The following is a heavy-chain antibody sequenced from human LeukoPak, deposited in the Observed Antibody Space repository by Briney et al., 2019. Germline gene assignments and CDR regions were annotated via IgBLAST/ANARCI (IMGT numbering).Heavy chain of an antibody. J-gene: IGHJ5*02. Sequence: PSETLSLTCAVYGGSFSGYYWSWIRQPPGKGLEWIGEINYSGSTNYNPSLKSRVTISVDTSKNQFSLKLSSVTAADTAVYYCARGPGYCSSTSCYKGWFDPWGQGTLVTVSS. CDR2: INYSGST. CDR3: ARGPGYCSSTSCYKGWFDP. V-gene: IGHV4-34*01. D-gene: IGHD2-2*02. CDR1: GGSFSGYY.